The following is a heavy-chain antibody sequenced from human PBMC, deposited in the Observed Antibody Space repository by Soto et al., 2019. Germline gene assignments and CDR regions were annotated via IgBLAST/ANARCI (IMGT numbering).Heavy chain of an antibody. Sequence: EVQLVESGGGLVQPGGSLRLSCAASGFTVSNNYMIWFRLPPGKGLEWVSLIYSDGTTYYADSVKGRFTISRDNSKNTLYLQMNSLRVGDTAFYYCARTGWGMGTVGMWGQGTLVTVSS. CDR1: GFTVSNNY. D-gene: IGHD5-18*01. J-gene: IGHJ4*02. V-gene: IGHV3-53*01. CDR3: ARTGWGMGTVGM. CDR2: IYSDGTT.